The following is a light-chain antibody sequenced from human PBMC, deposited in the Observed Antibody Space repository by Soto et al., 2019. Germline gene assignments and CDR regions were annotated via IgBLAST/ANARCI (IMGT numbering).Light chain of an antibody. V-gene: IGKV1-39*01. CDR3: QQSYSTPQT. CDR1: QSISSY. J-gene: IGKJ1*01. CDR2: AAS. Sequence: DIQMTQSPSSLSASLGDRATISCRASQSISSYLNWYQQTPGKAPKLLIYAASSLQSGVPSRFSGSGSGTDFTLTISSLQPEDFATYYCQQSYSTPQTFGQGTKVDIK.